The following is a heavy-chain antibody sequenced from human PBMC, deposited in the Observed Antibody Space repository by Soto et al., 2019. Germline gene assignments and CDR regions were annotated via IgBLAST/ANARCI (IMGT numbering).Heavy chain of an antibody. V-gene: IGHV3-21*04. CDR3: AREYSSSWYYYYYYGMDV. CDR2: ISSSSSYT. D-gene: IGHD6-13*01. Sequence: GGSLRLSCAASGFTFSSYAMSWVRQAPGKGLEWVSAISSSSSYTNYADSVKGRFTISRDNAKNSLYLQMNSLRAEDTAVYYCAREYSSSWYYYYYYGMDVWGQGTTVTVSS. J-gene: IGHJ6*02. CDR1: GFTFSSYA.